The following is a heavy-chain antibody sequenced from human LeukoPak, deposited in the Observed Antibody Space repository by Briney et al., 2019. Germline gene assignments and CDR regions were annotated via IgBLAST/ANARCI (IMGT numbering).Heavy chain of an antibody. J-gene: IGHJ6*02. D-gene: IGHD3-22*01. CDR3: ARGSSGYGYYYYYGMDV. V-gene: IGHV1-8*01. CDR1: GYTFTSYD. CDR2: MNPNSGNT. Sequence: ASVKVSCKASGYTFTSYDINWVRQATGQGLEWMGWMNPNSGNTGYAQKFQGRVTMTRNTSISTAYMELSSLRSEDTAVYYCARGSSGYGYYYYYGMDVWGQGTTVTVSS.